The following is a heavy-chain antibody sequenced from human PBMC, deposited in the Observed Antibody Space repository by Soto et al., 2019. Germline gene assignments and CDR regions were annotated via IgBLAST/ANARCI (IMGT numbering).Heavy chain of an antibody. D-gene: IGHD1-1*01. CDR3: ARAPETGTMDY. V-gene: IGHV3-21*01. J-gene: IGHJ4*02. Sequence: GGSLRLSCAASGFTFSSYSTNWVRQAPGKGLEWVSSISSSSSYIYYADSVKGRFTISRDNAKNSLYLQMNSLRAEDTAVYYCARAPETGTMDYWGQGTLVTVSS. CDR1: GFTFSSYS. CDR2: ISSSSSYI.